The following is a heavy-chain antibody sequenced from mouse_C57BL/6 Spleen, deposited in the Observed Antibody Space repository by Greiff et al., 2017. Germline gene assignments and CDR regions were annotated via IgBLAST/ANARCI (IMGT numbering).Heavy chain of an antibody. CDR1: GYTFTSYW. V-gene: IGHV1-64*01. D-gene: IGHD1-1*01. J-gene: IGHJ3*01. CDR3: AREKDYGSSYGVWFAY. CDR2: IHPNSGST. Sequence: QVQLQQPGAELVKPGASVKLSCKASGYTFTSYWMHWVKQRPGQGLEWIGMIHPNSGSTNYNEKFKSKATLTVDKSSSTAYMQLSSRTSEDSAVYYCAREKDYGSSYGVWFAYWGQGTLVTVSA.